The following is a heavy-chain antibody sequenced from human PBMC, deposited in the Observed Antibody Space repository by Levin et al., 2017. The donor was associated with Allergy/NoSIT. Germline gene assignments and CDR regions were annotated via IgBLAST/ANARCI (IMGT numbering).Heavy chain of an antibody. D-gene: IGHD4-17*01. Sequence: SETLSLTCTVSGGSISSYYWSWIRQPPGKGLEWIGYIYYSWSTNYNPSLKSRVTISVDTSKNQFSLKLSSVTAADTAVYYCARDTGHAFDIWGQGTMVTVSS. J-gene: IGHJ3*02. CDR3: ARDTGHAFDI. CDR2: IYYSWST. V-gene: IGHV4-59*01. CDR1: GGSISSYY.